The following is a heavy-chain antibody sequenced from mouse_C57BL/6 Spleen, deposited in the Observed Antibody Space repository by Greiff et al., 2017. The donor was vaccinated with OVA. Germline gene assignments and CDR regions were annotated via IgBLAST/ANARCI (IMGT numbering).Heavy chain of an antibody. V-gene: IGHV5-4*01. CDR2: ISDGGSYT. D-gene: IGHD2-12*01. CDR3: ARDEDSRGYFDV. J-gene: IGHJ1*03. CDR1: GFTFSSYA. Sequence: EVQLVESGGGLVKPGGSLKLSCAASGFTFSSYAMSWVRQTPEKRLEWVATISDGGSYTYYPDNVKGRFTISRDNAKNNLYLQMSHLKSEDTAMYYCARDEDSRGYFDVWGTGTTVTVSS.